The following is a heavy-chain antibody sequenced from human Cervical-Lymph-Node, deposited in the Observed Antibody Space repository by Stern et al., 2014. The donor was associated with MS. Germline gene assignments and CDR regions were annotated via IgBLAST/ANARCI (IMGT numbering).Heavy chain of an antibody. J-gene: IGHJ4*02. CDR3: ARCSSVYYFFDF. CDR2: MSPSGST. Sequence: QLQLQESGPILVKPSQTLSLTCTVSGASISSSGSYWSWIRQPAGKGLEWIGLMSPSGSTTYSPSLKSRVTISLDTSKGQFSLRLTSGTAADTAIYYCARCSSVYYFFDFWGQGDLVTVSS. CDR1: GASISSSGSY. D-gene: IGHD5/OR15-5a*01. V-gene: IGHV4-61*02.